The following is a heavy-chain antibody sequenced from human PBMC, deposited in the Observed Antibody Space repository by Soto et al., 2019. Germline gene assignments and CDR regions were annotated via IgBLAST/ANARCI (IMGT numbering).Heavy chain of an antibody. CDR1: GYIFVNYG. CDR3: AMVDLYVTPTPQDV. D-gene: IGHD3-16*01. CDR2: ISPYTGNT. Sequence: QVQLEQSGDEVKKPGASVKVSCKASGYIFVNYGIAWVRQAPGQGLEWLGWISPYTGNTYYATKVPARLTLTTDTSTSTAFMDLGSLTSADTAVYYCAMVDLYVTPTPQDVWGQGTTVTVSS. V-gene: IGHV1-18*01. J-gene: IGHJ6*02.